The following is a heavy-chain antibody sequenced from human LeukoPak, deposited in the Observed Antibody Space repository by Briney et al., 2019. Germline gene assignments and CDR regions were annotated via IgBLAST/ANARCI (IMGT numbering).Heavy chain of an antibody. CDR1: GFTVSSTY. CDR3: ARGRFNYDSSGYSSFYH. Sequence: PGGSLRLSCAASGFTVSSTYMSWVRQAPGKGLEWVSVIESGGRTYYADSVKGRFTISRDSSKNTLYLQMNSLRAEDTAVYYCARGRFNYDSSGYSSFYHWGQGTLVTVSS. D-gene: IGHD3-22*01. CDR2: IESGGRT. V-gene: IGHV3-66*01. J-gene: IGHJ4*02.